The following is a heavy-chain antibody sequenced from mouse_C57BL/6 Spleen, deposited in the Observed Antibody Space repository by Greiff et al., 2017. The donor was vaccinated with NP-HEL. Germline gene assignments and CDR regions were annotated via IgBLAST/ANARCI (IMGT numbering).Heavy chain of an antibody. J-gene: IGHJ2*01. CDR3: ARCSYYYGSSYYYFDY. CDR2: ISYSGST. V-gene: IGHV3-1*01. D-gene: IGHD1-1*01. CDR1: GYSITSGYD. Sequence: EVQLQESGPGMVKPSQSLSLTCTVTGYSITSGYDWHWIRHFPGNKLEWMGYISYSGSTNYNPSLKSRISITHDTSKNHFFLKLNSVTTEDTATYYCARCSYYYGSSYYYFDYWGQGTTLTVSS.